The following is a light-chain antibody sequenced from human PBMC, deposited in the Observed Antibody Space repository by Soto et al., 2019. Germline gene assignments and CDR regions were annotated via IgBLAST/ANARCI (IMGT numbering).Light chain of an antibody. J-gene: IGLJ3*02. CDR2: AVS. CDR1: SSDIGGYNY. V-gene: IGLV2-8*01. Sequence: QSALTQPPSASGSLGQSVTISCTGTSSDIGGYNYVSWYQQHPGKAPKLIIYAVSNRSSEVPGRFSGSKSGNTASLTVSGLLAEDEADYYCSSYAGSNKRFGGGTKLTVL. CDR3: SSYAGSNKR.